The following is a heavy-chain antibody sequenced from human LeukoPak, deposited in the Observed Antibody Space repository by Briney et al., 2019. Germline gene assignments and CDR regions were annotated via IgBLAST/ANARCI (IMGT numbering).Heavy chain of an antibody. Sequence: SGGSLRLSCAASGFIVSSEYLAWVRQAPGKGLEWISVIYGSGSTYYADSVKGRFTTSRDNSKDVLYLDMHSLAVEDTAVYYCARLLPASRHYFDYWGQGTPVTVSS. J-gene: IGHJ4*02. D-gene: IGHD2-15*01. V-gene: IGHV3-53*01. CDR2: IYGSGST. CDR1: GFIVSSEY. CDR3: ARLLPASRHYFDY.